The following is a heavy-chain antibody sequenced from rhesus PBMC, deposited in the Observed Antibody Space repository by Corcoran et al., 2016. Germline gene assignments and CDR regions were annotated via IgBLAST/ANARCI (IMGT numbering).Heavy chain of an antibody. J-gene: IGHJ4*01. CDR3: ARAGPRGVIAFDY. Sequence: QVQLQESGPGVVKPSETLSLTCAVPGGTISSGYYYWCWIRQPPGKGLEWIGGIYSNSESTNYNPSLKSRVTISKDTSKNQFSLKLSSVTATDTAVYYCARAGPRGVIAFDYWGQGVLVTVSS. V-gene: IGHV4S12*01. CDR2: IYSNSEST. D-gene: IGHD3-34*01. CDR1: GGTISSGYYY.